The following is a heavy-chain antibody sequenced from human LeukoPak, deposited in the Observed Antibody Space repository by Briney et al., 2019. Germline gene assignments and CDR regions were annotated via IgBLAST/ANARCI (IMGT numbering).Heavy chain of an antibody. D-gene: IGHD3-16*01. Sequence: SETLSLTCTVSGGSISSSSYYWGWIRQPPGKGLEWIGSIYYSGSTYYNPSLKSRVTISVDTSKNQFSLKLSSVTAADTAVYYCARDTRLGVVPSAFDIWGQGTMVTVSS. CDR2: IYYSGST. J-gene: IGHJ3*02. CDR3: ARDTRLGVVPSAFDI. V-gene: IGHV4-39*07. CDR1: GGSISSSSYY.